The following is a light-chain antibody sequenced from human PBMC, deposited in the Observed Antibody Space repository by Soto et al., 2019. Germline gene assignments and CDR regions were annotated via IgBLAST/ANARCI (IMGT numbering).Light chain of an antibody. V-gene: IGKV3-11*01. CDR2: DAS. CDR3: QQRSDWPGT. CDR1: QSVSRF. Sequence: EIVLTQSPATLSLSPGERATLSCRASQSVSRFLAWYQHKPGQAPRLLIYDASNRATGIPARFSGSGSGTDFTFTISSLEPEDFAVYYCQQRSDWPGTFGQGTKLEIK. J-gene: IGKJ2*01.